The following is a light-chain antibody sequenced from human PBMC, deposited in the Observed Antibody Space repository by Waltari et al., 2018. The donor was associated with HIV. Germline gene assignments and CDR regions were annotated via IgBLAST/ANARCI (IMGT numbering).Light chain of an antibody. J-gene: IGLJ2*01. CDR3: SSYAGSAVV. CDR1: GNDVGGYNY. Sequence: QSALTQPPSASGSPGQSVTISCTGTGNDVGGYNYVSWYQLHPGKAPKLLIYDVTKRPPGVPDRFSGPKSGNTASLTVSGLQGDDEADYYCSSYAGSAVVFGGGTKLTVL. CDR2: DVT. V-gene: IGLV2-8*01.